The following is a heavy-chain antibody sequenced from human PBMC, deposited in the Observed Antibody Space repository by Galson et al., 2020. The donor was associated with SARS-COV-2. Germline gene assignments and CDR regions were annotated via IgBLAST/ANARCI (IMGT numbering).Heavy chain of an antibody. Sequence: SGPTLVKPTQTLTLTCTFSGISLSTSGMCVSWIRQPPGKALEWLALIAWDDDKYYSTSLKTRLTISKDTSKNQVVLTMTNMDPVDTATYYCARIQIAAAGSPFDYWGQGTLVTVSS. CDR2: IAWDDDK. D-gene: IGHD6-13*01. CDR3: ARIQIAAAGSPFDY. CDR1: GISLSTSGMC. J-gene: IGHJ4*02. V-gene: IGHV2-70*01.